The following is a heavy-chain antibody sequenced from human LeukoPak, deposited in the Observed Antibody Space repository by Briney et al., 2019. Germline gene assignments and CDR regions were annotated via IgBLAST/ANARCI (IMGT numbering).Heavy chain of an antibody. Sequence: KPSETLSLTCTVSGGSISYFYWSWVRQPPGKGLEGIGYIFYSGSTKYNASLKNRVAIPLDTYKNEISLQLSSVTAADTVVYYCARDLELERDRWNYFESWGQGTLVTVSS. CDR3: ARDLELERDRWNYFES. V-gene: IGHV4-59*01. CDR1: GGSISYFY. D-gene: IGHD1-1*01. J-gene: IGHJ4*02. CDR2: IFYSGST.